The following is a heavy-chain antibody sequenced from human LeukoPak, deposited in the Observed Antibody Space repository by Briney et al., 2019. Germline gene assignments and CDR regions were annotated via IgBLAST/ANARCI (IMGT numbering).Heavy chain of an antibody. CDR1: GYTFTGYY. D-gene: IGHD3-22*01. V-gene: IGHV1-2*06. J-gene: IGHJ4*02. CDR3: ASLYYYDSSGYD. Sequence: ASVKVSCKASGYTFTGYYMHWVRQAPGQGLEWMGRINPNSGGTNYAQKFQGRVTMTRDTSISTAYMELSSLRSEDTAVYYCASLYYYDSSGYDWGQGTLVTVSS. CDR2: INPNSGGT.